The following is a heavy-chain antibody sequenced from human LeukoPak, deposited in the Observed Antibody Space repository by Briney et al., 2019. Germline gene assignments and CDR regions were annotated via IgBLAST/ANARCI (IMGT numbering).Heavy chain of an antibody. CDR1: GGTFSSDT. CDR3: ARVDVDDAIVTKRYYCYGMDV. J-gene: IGHJ6*02. D-gene: IGHD5-18*01. V-gene: IGHV1-69*02. CDR2: IIPILGIA. Sequence: GPLVKLSCKVSGGTFSSDTISWVRQAPGQGLGWVGRIIPILGIATYAQKSQGRVTITADKSTSTAYIELSSLRSEDTAVYYCARVDVDDAIVTKRYYCYGMDVWGQGPTVTVSS.